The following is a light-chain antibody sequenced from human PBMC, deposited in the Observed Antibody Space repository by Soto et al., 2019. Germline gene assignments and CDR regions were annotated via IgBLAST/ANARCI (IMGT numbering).Light chain of an antibody. Sequence: QTVVTQEPSLTVSPGGTVTLTCGSSTGAVTNGHYPFWFQQKPGQAPRTLIYDTNNKHSWTPARFSGSLLGGQAALTLSGAQPEDEAEYYCLLSHGDAWVFGGGTKLTVL. CDR3: LLSHGDAWV. V-gene: IGLV7-46*01. CDR1: TGAVTNGHY. J-gene: IGLJ3*02. CDR2: DTN.